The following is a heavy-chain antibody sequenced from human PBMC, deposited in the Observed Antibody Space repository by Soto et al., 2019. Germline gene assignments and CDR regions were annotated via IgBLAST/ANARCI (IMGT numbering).Heavy chain of an antibody. Sequence: ASVKVSCKASGYTFTSYGISWVRQAPGQGLEWMGWISAYNGNTDYAQKLQGRVTMTTDTSTSTAYMELRSLRSDDTAVYYCARDFPRADYGGNPDAFDIWGQGTMVTVSS. V-gene: IGHV1-18*01. CDR1: GYTFTSYG. D-gene: IGHD4-17*01. CDR2: ISAYNGNT. J-gene: IGHJ3*02. CDR3: ARDFPRADYGGNPDAFDI.